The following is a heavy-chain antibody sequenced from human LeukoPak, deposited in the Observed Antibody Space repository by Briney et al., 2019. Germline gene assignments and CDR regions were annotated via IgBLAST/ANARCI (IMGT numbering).Heavy chain of an antibody. CDR1: GGTFSSYT. CDR3: ASCYGPDAFDI. J-gene: IGHJ3*02. V-gene: IGHV1-69*02. CDR2: IIPILGIA. Sequence: ASVKVSCKTSGGTFSSYTISWVRQAPGQGLEWMGRIIPILGIANYAQKFQGRVTITADKSTSTAYMELSSLRSEDTAVYYCASCYGPDAFDIWGQGPMVTVSS. D-gene: IGHD5-18*01.